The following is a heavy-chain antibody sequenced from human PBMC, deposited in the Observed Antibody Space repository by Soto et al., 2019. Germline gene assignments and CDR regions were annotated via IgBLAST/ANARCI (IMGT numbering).Heavy chain of an antibody. V-gene: IGHV3-30*18. J-gene: IGHJ4*02. CDR3: AKRASVAGTAAMPLDY. Sequence: QVQLVESGGGVVQPGRSLRLSCAASEFTFSSYGMHWVRQAPGQGLEWVAVISYDGSTKYYADSVKGRFTISRDNSKNTLYLQMNSLRAEATAMYYCAKRASVAGTAAMPLDYWGQGTLVTVSS. D-gene: IGHD6-19*01. CDR1: EFTFSSYG. CDR2: ISYDGSTK.